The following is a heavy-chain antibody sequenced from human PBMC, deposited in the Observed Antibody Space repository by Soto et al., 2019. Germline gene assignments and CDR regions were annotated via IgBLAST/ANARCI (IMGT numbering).Heavy chain of an antibody. CDR1: GFTFSSYW. CDR2: INSDGSRT. J-gene: IGHJ5*02. V-gene: IGHV3-74*01. D-gene: IGHD6-13*01. Sequence: VPLVESGGGLVQPGESLRLSCAASGFTFSSYWMHWVRQAPGKGLVWVSRINSDGSRTNYADSVKGRFTVSRDNAKNTQDLKMNSLRAEDTAVYYCARVLTGSWNWFDPWGQGTLVTVSS. CDR3: ARVLTGSWNWFDP.